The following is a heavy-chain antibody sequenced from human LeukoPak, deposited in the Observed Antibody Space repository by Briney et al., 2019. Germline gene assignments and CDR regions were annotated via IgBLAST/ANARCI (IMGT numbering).Heavy chain of an antibody. CDR1: GGSISSYY. Sequence: SETLSLTCTVSGGSISSYYWSWIRQPAGKGLEWIGRIYTSGSTNYNPSLKSRVTMSVDTSKNQFSLKLSSVTAADTAVYYCARSSTLSGWYNMGYYYYMDVWGKGTTVTVSS. V-gene: IGHV4-4*07. CDR3: ARSSTLSGWYNMGYYYYMDV. CDR2: IYTSGST. J-gene: IGHJ6*03. D-gene: IGHD6-19*01.